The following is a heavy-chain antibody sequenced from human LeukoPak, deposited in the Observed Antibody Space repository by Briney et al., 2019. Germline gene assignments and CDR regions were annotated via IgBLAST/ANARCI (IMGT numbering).Heavy chain of an antibody. CDR3: ARAVAQQPGVFDS. CDR1: GGSISSGSYY. D-gene: IGHD6-19*01. Sequence: SGTLSLTCTVSGGSISSGSYYWSWVRQPAGKGLEWIGRIYPSGSTNYNPSLKSRFTLSVGTSKNHFSLKLSSVTAADTAVYYCARAVAQQPGVFDSWGQGTLVTVSS. CDR2: IYPSGST. V-gene: IGHV4-61*02. J-gene: IGHJ4*02.